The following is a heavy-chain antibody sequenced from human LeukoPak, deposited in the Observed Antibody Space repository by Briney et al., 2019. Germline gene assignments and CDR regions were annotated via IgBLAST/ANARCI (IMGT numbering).Heavy chain of an antibody. D-gene: IGHD6-19*01. Sequence: PGGSLRLSCAASGFTFSTYWMSWVRQAPGKGLEWVANIRQDGNKIYYVDSVKGRFTISRDNAKNSLYLQMNSLRAEDTAVYYCARDSASGWFFDYWGQGTLVTVSS. J-gene: IGHJ4*02. CDR3: ARDSASGWFFDY. V-gene: IGHV3-7*01. CDR2: IRQDGNKI. CDR1: GFTFSTYW.